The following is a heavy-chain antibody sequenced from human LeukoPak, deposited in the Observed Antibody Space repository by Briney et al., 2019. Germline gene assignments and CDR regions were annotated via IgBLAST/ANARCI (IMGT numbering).Heavy chain of an antibody. J-gene: IGHJ4*02. CDR1: GGSISSSSYY. CDR3: ASSEVGAFDY. Sequence: QPSETLSLTCTVSGGSISSSSYYWGWIRQPPGKGLEWIGSIYYSGSTYYNPSLKSRVTISVDTSKNQFSLKLSSVTAADTAVYYCASSEVGAFDYWGQGTLVTVSS. CDR2: IYYSGST. V-gene: IGHV4-39*01. D-gene: IGHD1-26*01.